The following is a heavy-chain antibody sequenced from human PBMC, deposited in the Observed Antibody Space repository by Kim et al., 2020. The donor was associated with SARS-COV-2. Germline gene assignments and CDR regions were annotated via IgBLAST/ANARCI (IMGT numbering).Heavy chain of an antibody. Sequence: TCPVSGSANRSGDDYWSWIRQPPGKGLEWIGYIYYSGITQYNPSLKSRVIISVDTSNNQFSLKLSSVTAADTAVYYCARENFGSGKYAFDNW. J-gene: IGHJ3*02. CDR1: GSANRSGDDY. D-gene: IGHD3-10*01. CDR2: IYYSGIT. V-gene: IGHV4-30-4*01. CDR3: ARENFGSGKYAFDN.